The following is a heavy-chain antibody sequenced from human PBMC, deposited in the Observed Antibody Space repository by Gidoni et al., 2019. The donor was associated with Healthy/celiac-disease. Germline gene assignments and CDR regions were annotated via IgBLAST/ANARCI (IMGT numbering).Heavy chain of an antibody. D-gene: IGHD5-12*01. CDR2: IYPGDSDT. CDR3: ARDHSGYGRGFDAFDI. CDR1: GYSSTSYG. J-gene: IGHJ3*02. Sequence: EVQLVRPGAAGQKPGASLTISGKGSGYSSTSYGIGWVRQMPGKGLEGMGIIYPGDSDTRYSPSFQGQVTISADKPISTAYLQWSSLKASDPAMYYCARDHSGYGRGFDAFDIWGQGTMVTVSS. V-gene: IGHV5-51*01.